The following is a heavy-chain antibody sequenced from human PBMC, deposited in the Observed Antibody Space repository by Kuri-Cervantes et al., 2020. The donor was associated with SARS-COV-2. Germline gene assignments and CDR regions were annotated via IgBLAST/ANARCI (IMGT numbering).Heavy chain of an antibody. D-gene: IGHD7-27*01. J-gene: IGHJ3*02. CDR3: VRDKDWGYGFDI. CDR1: GYTFTSYG. Sequence: ASVKVSCKASGYTFTSYGISWVRQAPGQGLEWMGRISTYNGNTNYAQKLQGRVTMTTDTSTSTAYMEMRSLRLDDTAVYYCVRDKDWGYGFDIWGQGTMVTVSS. V-gene: IGHV1-18*01. CDR2: ISTYNGNT.